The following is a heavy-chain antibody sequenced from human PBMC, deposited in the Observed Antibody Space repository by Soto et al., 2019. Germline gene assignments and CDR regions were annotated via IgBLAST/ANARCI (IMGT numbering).Heavy chain of an antibody. Sequence: QVQLVESGGGVVQPGRSLRLSCAASGFTFSNYAMFWVRQSPGEGLEWVAVISYDGRHEDYVDSVKGRFSISSDNSKDTLYLQMDSLKAEDTAVYYCARRTAAAYYMDVWGKGTTVTVSS. CDR3: ARRTAAAYYMDV. CDR2: ISYDGRHE. V-gene: IGHV3-30*03. J-gene: IGHJ6*03. CDR1: GFTFSNYA. D-gene: IGHD6-13*01.